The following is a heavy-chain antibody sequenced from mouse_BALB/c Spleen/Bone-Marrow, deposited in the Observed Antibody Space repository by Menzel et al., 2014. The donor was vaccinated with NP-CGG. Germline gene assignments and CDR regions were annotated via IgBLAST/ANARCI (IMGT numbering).Heavy chain of an antibody. CDR2: ISSGTSTI. CDR3: ARDDGYYIRNAMDY. J-gene: IGHJ4*01. Sequence: EVKLMESGGGLVQPGGSRKLSCAASGFTFSSFGMHWVRQAPERGLEWVAYISSGTSTIYYADTVKGRFTISRDNPKNTLFLQRTSLRSEDTAMYYCARDDGYYIRNAMDYWGQGTSVTVSS. CDR1: GFTFSSFG. V-gene: IGHV5-17*02. D-gene: IGHD2-3*01.